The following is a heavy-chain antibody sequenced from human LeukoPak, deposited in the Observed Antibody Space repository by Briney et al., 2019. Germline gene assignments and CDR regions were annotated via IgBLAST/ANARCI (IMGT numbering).Heavy chain of an antibody. J-gene: IGHJ4*02. CDR2: INRSGST. CDR1: GGSFSGYY. D-gene: IGHD3-22*01. V-gene: IGHV4-34*01. Sequence: SETLSLTCAVYGGSFSGYYWSWIRQPPGKGLEWIGEINRSGSTNYNPSLKSRVTISVDTSKNQFSLKLSSVTAADTAVYYCACSGYSLIPYDYWGQGTLVTVSS. CDR3: ACSGYSLIPYDY.